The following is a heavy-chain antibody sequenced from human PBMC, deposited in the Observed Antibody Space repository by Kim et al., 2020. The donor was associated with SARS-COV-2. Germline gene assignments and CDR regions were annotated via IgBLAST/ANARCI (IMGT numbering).Heavy chain of an antibody. CDR3: ARQGDEVNYNAIDV. CDR1: GFPFTSYW. Sequence: GGSLRLSCAASGFPFTSYWMTWVRQAPGTGLEWVANIRQDGSIKNYVDSVKGRFTISRDNTRNSLDLQMNSLRAEDTAVYYCARQGDEVNYNAIDVWGQGTTVTVSS. D-gene: IGHD2-21*02. V-gene: IGHV3-7*01. J-gene: IGHJ6*02. CDR2: IRQDGSIK.